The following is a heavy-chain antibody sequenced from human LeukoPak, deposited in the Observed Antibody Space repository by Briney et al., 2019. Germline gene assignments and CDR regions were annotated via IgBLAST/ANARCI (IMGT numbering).Heavy chain of an antibody. CDR1: GGSISSSDYY. CDR2: IYYSGTT. CDR3: ARQGGLPGYFDF. V-gene: IGHV4-39*01. J-gene: IGHJ4*02. Sequence: SETLSLTCTVSGGSISSSDYYWGWIRQPPGKGLEWIGTIYYSGTTSRNPSLMSRVTISVDTSKNQFSLKLSSVTAADTAVYFCARQGGLPGYFDFWGQGTLVTVSS.